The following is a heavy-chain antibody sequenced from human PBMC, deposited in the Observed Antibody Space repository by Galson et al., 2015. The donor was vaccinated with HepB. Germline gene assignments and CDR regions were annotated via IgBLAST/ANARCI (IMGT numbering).Heavy chain of an antibody. D-gene: IGHD6-13*01. V-gene: IGHV3-73*01. CDR1: GFTFSGSA. J-gene: IGHJ5*02. CDR2: IRSKANSYAT. Sequence: SLRLSCAASGFTFSGSAMHWVRQASGKGLEWVGRIRSKANSYATAYAASVKGRFTISRDDSKNTAYLQMNSLKTEDTAVYYCIPAAGTGFDPWGQGALVTVSS. CDR3: IPAAGTGFDP.